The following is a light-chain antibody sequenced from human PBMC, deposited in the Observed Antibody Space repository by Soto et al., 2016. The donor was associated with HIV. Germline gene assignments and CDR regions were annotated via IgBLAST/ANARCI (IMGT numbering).Light chain of an antibody. Sequence: DIQMTQSPSSLSASVGDRVTITCRASQSVVTYLNWYQQKPGKAPKLLISGASSLQSGVPSRFSGSGSGTDFTLIFSGLQPEDFATYHCQQTYSTPQTFGQGTKVEIK. CDR1: QSVVTY. V-gene: IGKV1-39*01. CDR3: QQTYSTPQT. J-gene: IGKJ1*01. CDR2: GAS.